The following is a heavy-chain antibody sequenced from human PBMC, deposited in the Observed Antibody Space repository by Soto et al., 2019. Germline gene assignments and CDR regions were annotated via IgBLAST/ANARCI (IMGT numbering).Heavy chain of an antibody. D-gene: IGHD6-19*01. CDR3: GKDRTMAAPNDYFDY. CDR2: IGVDGVTT. V-gene: IGHV3-23*01. J-gene: IGHJ4*02. CDR1: GFTFSNFG. Sequence: EVQLLESGGDLVQPGGSLRLSCVASGFTFSNFGMSWVRQAPGQGLQWVSIIGVDGVTTYYADSVRGRFTISRDNSKNRLYLQMNSLRAEDTAIYYCGKDRTMAAPNDYFDYWGQGTLVTVSS.